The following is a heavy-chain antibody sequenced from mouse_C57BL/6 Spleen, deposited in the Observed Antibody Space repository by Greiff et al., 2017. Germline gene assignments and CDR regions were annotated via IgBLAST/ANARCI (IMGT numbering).Heavy chain of an antibody. J-gene: IGHJ2*01. CDR2: IFPGSGST. V-gene: IGHV1-9*01. Sequence: QVQLQQSGAELMKPGASVKLSCKATGYTFTGYWIEWVKQRPGHGLEWIGEIFPGSGSTNYTEKFKGKSTFTADTSSNTAYMQLSSLTTEDSAIYYCARSLYDGSYFDYWGQGTTLTVSS. CDR1: GYTFTGYW. CDR3: ARSLYDGSYFDY. D-gene: IGHD2-3*01.